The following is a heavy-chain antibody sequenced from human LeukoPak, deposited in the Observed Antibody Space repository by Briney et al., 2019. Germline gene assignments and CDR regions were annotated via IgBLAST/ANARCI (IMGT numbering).Heavy chain of an antibody. D-gene: IGHD3-22*01. CDR3: ARRRNGHYYDSSGSKPEYYFDY. Sequence: PSETLSLTCAVSGGSISSGGYSWRWIRQPPGKGLEWIGYIYHSGSTYYNPSLKSRVTISVDRSKNQFSLKLSSVTAADTAVYYCARRRNGHYYDSSGSKPEYYFDYWGQGTLVTVSS. V-gene: IGHV4-30-2*01. J-gene: IGHJ4*02. CDR1: GGSISSGGYS. CDR2: IYHSGST.